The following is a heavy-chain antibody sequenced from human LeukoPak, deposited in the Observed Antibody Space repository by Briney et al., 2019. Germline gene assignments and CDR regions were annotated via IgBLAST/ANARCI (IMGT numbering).Heavy chain of an antibody. CDR3: TRHPAGYNRSPMD. D-gene: IGHD6-13*01. CDR1: DGSISSSTSY. CDR2: IYYSGST. J-gene: IGHJ4*02. V-gene: IGHV4-39*01. Sequence: SETLSLTCTVSDGSISSSTSYWGWIRQPPGKGLEWIATIYYSGSTYYNPSLKSRVTISVDTSKNQFSLKLSSVTAADTAVYYCTRHPAGYNRSPMDWGQGVLVTVSS.